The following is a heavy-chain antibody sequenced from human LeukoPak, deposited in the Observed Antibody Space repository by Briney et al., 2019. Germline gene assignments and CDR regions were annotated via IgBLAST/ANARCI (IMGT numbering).Heavy chain of an antibody. V-gene: IGHV4-59*01. CDR1: GGSISSYY. D-gene: IGHD2-21*01. CDR3: ARGDCGGDCYYKT. Sequence: SETLSLTCTVSGGSISSYYWSWIRQPPGKGLEWIGYIYYSGSTKYNPSLKSRVTISVDTSKNQFSLKLSSMTAADTAVYYCARGDCGGDCYYKTWGQGALVTVSS. J-gene: IGHJ5*02. CDR2: IYYSGST.